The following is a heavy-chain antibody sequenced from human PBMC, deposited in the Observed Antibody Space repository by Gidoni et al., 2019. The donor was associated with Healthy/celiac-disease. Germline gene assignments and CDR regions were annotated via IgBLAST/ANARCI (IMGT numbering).Heavy chain of an antibody. CDR3: ARDALLWFGELLRSYWYFDL. J-gene: IGHJ2*01. V-gene: IGHV3-21*01. CDR2: ISSSSSYI. Sequence: EVQLVESGGGLVKPGGSLRLSCAAFGFTFSSYSMNWVRQAPGKGLEWVSSISSSSSYIYYADSVKGRFTISRDNAKNALYLQMNSLRAEDTAVYYCARDALLWFGELLRSYWYFDLWGRGTLVTVSS. CDR1: GFTFSSYS. D-gene: IGHD3-10*01.